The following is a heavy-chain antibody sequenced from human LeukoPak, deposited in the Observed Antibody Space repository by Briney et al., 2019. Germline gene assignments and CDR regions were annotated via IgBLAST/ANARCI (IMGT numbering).Heavy chain of an antibody. J-gene: IGHJ1*01. CDR1: GYTFTSYA. V-gene: IGHV1-3*01. CDR3: ATTMVRGPGGFQH. CDR2: INAGNGNT. D-gene: IGHD3-10*01. Sequence: ASVKVSCKASGYTFTSYAMHWVRQAPGQRLEWMGWINAGNGNTKYSQMFQGRVTITRDTSASTAYMELSSLRSEDTAVYYCATTMVRGPGGFQHWGQGTLVTVSS.